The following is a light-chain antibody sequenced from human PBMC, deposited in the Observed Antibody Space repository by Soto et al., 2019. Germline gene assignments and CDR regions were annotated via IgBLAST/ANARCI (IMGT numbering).Light chain of an antibody. Sequence: DVQMTQSPSSVSASVGDRVTITCRASHLLGTWLAWYQQRPGKAPNLLIYGASTLHSGVPSRFRGSVSGTDFTLTINSLQPEDFVTYYCQQTNRFPYTFGQGTKLAIK. CDR2: GAS. CDR3: QQTNRFPYT. CDR1: HLLGTW. V-gene: IGKV1D-12*01. J-gene: IGKJ2*01.